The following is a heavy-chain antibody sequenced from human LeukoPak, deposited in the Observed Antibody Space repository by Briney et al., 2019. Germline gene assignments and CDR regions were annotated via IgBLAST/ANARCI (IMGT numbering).Heavy chain of an antibody. J-gene: IGHJ4*02. CDR3: ARDRNWYFDS. D-gene: IGHD1-20*01. CDR2: IWYDGSNK. CDR1: GFTFRTYG. V-gene: IGHV3-33*01. Sequence: GGSLRLSCAASGFTFRTYGMHWARQTPGKGLEWVTGIWYDGSNKYNVDSVTGRFTISRDNSNNTLFLQLDSLRAEDTAVYYCARDRNWYFDSWGQGTLVTVSS.